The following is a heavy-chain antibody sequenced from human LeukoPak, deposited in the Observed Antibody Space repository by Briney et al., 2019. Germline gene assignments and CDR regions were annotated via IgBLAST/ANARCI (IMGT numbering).Heavy chain of an antibody. CDR2: IYYSGST. CDR3: ARDPDSSGYVD. D-gene: IGHD3-22*01. J-gene: IGHJ4*02. V-gene: IGHV4-31*03. Sequence: SETLSLTCTVSGGSISSGGYYWSWIRQHPGKGLEWIGYIYYSGSTYYNPSLKSRVTISVDTSKNQFSLKLSSVTAADTAVYYCARDPDSSGYVDWGQGTLVTVSS. CDR1: GGSISSGGYY.